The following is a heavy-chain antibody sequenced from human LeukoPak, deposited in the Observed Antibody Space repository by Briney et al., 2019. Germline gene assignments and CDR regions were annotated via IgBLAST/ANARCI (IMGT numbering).Heavy chain of an antibody. CDR3: AKGSYYYDSADYFDY. D-gene: IGHD3-22*01. CDR2: LSGSGGNT. J-gene: IGHJ4*02. Sequence: GGSLRLSCAASGFTFSSYAMSWVRQAPGKGLEWVSTLSGSGGNTYYADSVRGRVTISRDNSKNTLYLQMNSLRAEDTAVYHCAKGSYYYDSADYFDYWGQGTLVTVSS. CDR1: GFTFSSYA. V-gene: IGHV3-23*01.